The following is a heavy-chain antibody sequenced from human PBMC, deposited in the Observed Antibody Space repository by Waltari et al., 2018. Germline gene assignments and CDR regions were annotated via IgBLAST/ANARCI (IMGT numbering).Heavy chain of an antibody. V-gene: IGHV3-21*02. CDR3: TRDVYGSGGDYFEP. J-gene: IGHJ4*02. Sequence: QLEESGGGLVKSGGSLRLSCSASGFIFSSWGMNWVRQAPGKGLEWIASISSGSTYIFYADAVRGRFTISRDDAKDSFYLKADSLRAEDTGVYYCTRDVYGSGGDYFEPWGQGTLVTVSS. D-gene: IGHD6-19*01. CDR2: ISSGSTYI. CDR1: GFIFSSWG.